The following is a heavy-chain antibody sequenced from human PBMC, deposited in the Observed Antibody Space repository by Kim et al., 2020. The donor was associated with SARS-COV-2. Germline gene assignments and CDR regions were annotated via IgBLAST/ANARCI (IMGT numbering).Heavy chain of an antibody. CDR3: AAVYYGSGANHAFDI. V-gene: IGHV1-58*01. Sequence: SVKVSCKASGFTFTSSAVQWVRQARGQRLEWIGWIVVGSGNTNYAQKFQERVTITRDMSTSTAYMELSSLRSEDTAVYYCAAVYYGSGANHAFDIWGQGTMVTVSS. CDR1: GFTFTSSA. CDR2: IVVGSGNT. D-gene: IGHD3-10*01. J-gene: IGHJ3*02.